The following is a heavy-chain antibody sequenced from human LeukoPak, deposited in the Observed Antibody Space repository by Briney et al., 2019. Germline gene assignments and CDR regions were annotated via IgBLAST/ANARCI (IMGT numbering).Heavy chain of an antibody. Sequence: GGSLRLSCAASKFAFSSYAMSWVRQAPGKGLEWVSAISGGGGNTYYADSVKGRFTISRDNAKNSLYLQMNSLRAEDTAVYYCTREKLDTRGYIDFWGQGALVTVSS. D-gene: IGHD2-8*02. CDR1: KFAFSSYA. CDR3: TREKLDTRGYIDF. J-gene: IGHJ4*02. V-gene: IGHV3-23*01. CDR2: ISGGGGNT.